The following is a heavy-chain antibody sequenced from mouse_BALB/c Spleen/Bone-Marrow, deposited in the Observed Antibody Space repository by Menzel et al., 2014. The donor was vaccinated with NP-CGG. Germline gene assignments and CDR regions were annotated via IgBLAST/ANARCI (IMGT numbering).Heavy chain of an antibody. CDR1: GFSLTGFG. Sequence: VHLVESGPGLVAPSQSLSITCTVSGFSLTGFGINWIRQPPGQGLEWLGMIWGDGTTDYNSALKSRLSINKDNSKSQVVLKMNSLQAGDTARYYCAREKYGNYYAMDYWGQGTSVTVSS. CDR2: IWGDGTT. D-gene: IGHD2-10*02. J-gene: IGHJ4*01. V-gene: IGHV2-6-7*01. CDR3: AREKYGNYYAMDY.